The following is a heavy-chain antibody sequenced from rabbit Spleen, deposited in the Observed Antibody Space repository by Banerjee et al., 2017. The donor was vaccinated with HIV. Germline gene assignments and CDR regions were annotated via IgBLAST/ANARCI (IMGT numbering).Heavy chain of an antibody. Sequence: QEQLVESGGGLVKPEGSLTLTCKASGFSFSDRDVMCWVRQAPGKGLEWIACIDVVGSSYYANWAKGRFTISKTSSTTVTLQMTSLTVADTATYFCARNNYGVAGYACITRLNLWGPGTLV. J-gene: IGHJ4*01. CDR3: ARNNYGVAGYACITRLNL. CDR2: IDVVGSS. CDR1: GFSFSDRDV. V-gene: IGHV1S45*01. D-gene: IGHD6-1*01.